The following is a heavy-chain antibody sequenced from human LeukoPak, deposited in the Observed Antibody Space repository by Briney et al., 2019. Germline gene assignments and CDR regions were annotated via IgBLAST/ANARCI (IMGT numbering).Heavy chain of an antibody. V-gene: IGHV3-30*18. CDR3: AKDGNGIAARLTAPRGFDY. Sequence: PGGSLRLSCAASGFTFSSYGMHWVRQAPGKGLEWVAVISHVESNKYYADSVKGRFTISRDNSKNTLYLQMNSLRAEDTAVYYCAKDGNGIAARLTAPRGFDYWGQGTLVTVSS. CDR1: GFTFSSYG. J-gene: IGHJ4*02. D-gene: IGHD6-6*01. CDR2: ISHVESNK.